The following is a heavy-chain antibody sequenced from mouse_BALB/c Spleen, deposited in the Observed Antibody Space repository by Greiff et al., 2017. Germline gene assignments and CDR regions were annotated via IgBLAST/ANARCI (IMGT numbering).Heavy chain of an antibody. CDR1: GYAFTNYL. V-gene: IGHV1-54*01. CDR2: INPGSGGT. D-gene: IGHD2-3*01. J-gene: IGHJ3*01. Sequence: VQLQQSGAELVRPGTSVKVSCKASGYAFTNYLIEWVKQRPGQGLEWIGVINPGSGGTNYNEKFKGKATLTADKSSSTAYMQLSSLTSDDSAVYFSAIYDGYYGGFAYWGQGTLVTVSA. CDR3: AIYDGYYGGFAY.